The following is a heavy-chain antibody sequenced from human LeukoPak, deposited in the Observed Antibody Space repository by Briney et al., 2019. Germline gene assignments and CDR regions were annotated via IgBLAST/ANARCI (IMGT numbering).Heavy chain of an antibody. Sequence: PGRSLRLSCAASGFTFSSYAMHWVRQAPGKGLEWVALISYDGSNKYYADSVKGRFTISRDNSKNTLYLQMNSLRAEDTAVYYCARDKGYSSSWESLDWFDPWGQGTLVTVSS. CDR2: ISYDGSNK. J-gene: IGHJ5*02. V-gene: IGHV3-30-3*01. CDR3: ARDKGYSSSWESLDWFDP. D-gene: IGHD6-13*01. CDR1: GFTFSSYA.